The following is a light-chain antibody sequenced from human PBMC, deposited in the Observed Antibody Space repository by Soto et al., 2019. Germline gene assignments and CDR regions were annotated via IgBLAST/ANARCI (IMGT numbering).Light chain of an antibody. CDR2: EVS. CDR3: SSYAGSNNVVV. CDR1: SSDVGGYNY. Sequence: HSALTQPPSASGSPGQSFTISCTGTSSDVGGYNYVSWYQQHPGKPPNLMIYEVSKRPSGVPDRFSGSKSGNSDYLNVSGVQDEDEADYYCSSYAGSNNVVVFGGGTKLTVL. V-gene: IGLV2-8*01. J-gene: IGLJ2*01.